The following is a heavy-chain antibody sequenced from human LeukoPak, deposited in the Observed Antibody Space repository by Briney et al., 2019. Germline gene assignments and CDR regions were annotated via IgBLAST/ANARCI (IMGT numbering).Heavy chain of an antibody. V-gene: IGHV3-23*01. D-gene: IGHD5-18*01. Sequence: GGSLRLSCAASGFTFNNYAMTWVRQAPGKGLEWVSVVNGGSGNSYYADSVKGRFTVSRDNSKNTLYLQMNSLRDEDTAVYYCAKGQGYNYGDSIDYWGQGTLVTVSS. J-gene: IGHJ4*02. CDR2: VNGGSGNS. CDR1: GFTFNNYA. CDR3: AKGQGYNYGDSIDY.